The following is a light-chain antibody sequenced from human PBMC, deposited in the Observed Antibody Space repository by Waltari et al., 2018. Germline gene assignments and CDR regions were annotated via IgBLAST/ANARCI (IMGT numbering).Light chain of an antibody. V-gene: IGKV1-9*01. CDR1: QAINGY. Sequence: DIQLTHSPSLLSASVGDRVTITCRASQAINGYLAWYQVRPGRAPKLLIYDTSTLQSGVPSRFSGSESGTDFTLKISTLQPEDFATYDCQELNIFPLTFGGGTKVEIK. CDR3: QELNIFPLT. J-gene: IGKJ4*01. CDR2: DTS.